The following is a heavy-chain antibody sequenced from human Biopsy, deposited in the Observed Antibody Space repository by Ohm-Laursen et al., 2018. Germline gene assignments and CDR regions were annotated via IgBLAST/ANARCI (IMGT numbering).Heavy chain of an antibody. CDR2: ITGGGNYI. V-gene: IGHV3-21*06. CDR3: ATAAYAPPYFDL. D-gene: IGHD4-17*01. J-gene: IGHJ4*02. Sequence: SLRLSCAAPGVTLGGYAMNWVRQAPGKGLEWVSSITGGGNYINYADSVRGRFTIPRDNSKNSVYLVMSSLRAEDTAVYFCATAAYAPPYFDLWGRGTVVTVSS. CDR1: GVTLGGYA.